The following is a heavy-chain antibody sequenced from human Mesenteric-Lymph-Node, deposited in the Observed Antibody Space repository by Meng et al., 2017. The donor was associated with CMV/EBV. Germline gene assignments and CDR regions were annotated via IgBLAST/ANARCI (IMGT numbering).Heavy chain of an antibody. CDR3: AGGIAAAGSRWFDP. J-gene: IGHJ5*02. CDR1: GGTFSSYT. D-gene: IGHD6-13*01. V-gene: IGHV1-69*02. CDR2: FIPILGIA. Sequence: VQLVQSGAVVKKPGSSVKVSCKASGGTFSSYTISWVQQAPGQGLEWMGRFIPILGIANYAQKFQGRVTITADKSTSTAYMELSSLRSEDTAVYYCAGGIAAAGSRWFDPWGQGTLVTVSS.